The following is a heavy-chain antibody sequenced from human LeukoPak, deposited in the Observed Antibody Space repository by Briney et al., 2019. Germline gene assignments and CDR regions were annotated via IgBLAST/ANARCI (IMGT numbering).Heavy chain of an antibody. CDR2: IYPGDSDT. CDR1: GYSFTSYW. J-gene: IGHJ6*03. V-gene: IGHV5-51*01. Sequence: GESLKISCKGSGYSFTSYWIGWVRQMPGKGLEWMGIIYPGDSDTRYSPSFQGQVTISADKSISTAYLQWSSLKASDTAMYYCARRYSGSYYGYYYYMDVWGKGTTVTVSS. D-gene: IGHD1-26*01. CDR3: ARRYSGSYYGYYYYMDV.